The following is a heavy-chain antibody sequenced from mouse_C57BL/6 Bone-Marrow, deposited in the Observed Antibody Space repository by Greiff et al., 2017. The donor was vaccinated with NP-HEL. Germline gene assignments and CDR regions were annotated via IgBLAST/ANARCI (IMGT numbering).Heavy chain of an antibody. CDR1: GYTFTSYW. J-gene: IGHJ2*01. CDR2: IDPSDSYT. V-gene: IGHV1-50*01. CDR3: ARGGFPALDY. Sequence: VQLQQPGAELVKPGASVKLSCKASGYTFTSYWMQWVKQRPGQGLEWIGEIDPSDSYTNYNQKFKGKATLTVDTSSSTAYIQLSSLTSEDSAVYYCARGGFPALDYWGQGPLSQSPQ.